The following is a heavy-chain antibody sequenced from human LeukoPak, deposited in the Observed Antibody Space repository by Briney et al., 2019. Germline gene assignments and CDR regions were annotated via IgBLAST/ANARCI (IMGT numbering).Heavy chain of an antibody. CDR3: ARIGGDCYSCYFDY. CDR2: IIPIFGTA. J-gene: IGHJ4*02. CDR1: GGTFSSYA. V-gene: IGHV1-69*13. D-gene: IGHD2-21*01. Sequence: SVKVSCKASGGTFSSYAISWVRQAPGQGLEWMGGIIPIFGTANYAQKFQGRVTITADESTSTAYMELSSLRSEDTAVYYCARIGGDCYSCYFDYWGQGTLVTVSS.